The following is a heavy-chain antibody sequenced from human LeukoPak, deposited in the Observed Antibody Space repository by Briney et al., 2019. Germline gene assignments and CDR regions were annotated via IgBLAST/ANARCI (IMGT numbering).Heavy chain of an antibody. CDR2: IYYSGST. V-gene: IGHV4-59*08. CDR3: ARQGRGQSGSYDY. D-gene: IGHD1-26*01. CDR1: GGSISSYY. J-gene: IGHJ4*02. Sequence: SETLSLTCTVSGGSISSYYWSWIRQPPGKALEGIGYIYYSGSTNFNPSLKRRVTIFVSTSKNQFPLKLSSVPAADTAVYYCARQGRGQSGSYDYWGQGTLVTVPS.